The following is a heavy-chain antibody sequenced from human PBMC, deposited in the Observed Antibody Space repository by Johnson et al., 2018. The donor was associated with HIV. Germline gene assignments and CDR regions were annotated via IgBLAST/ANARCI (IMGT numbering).Heavy chain of an antibody. CDR3: AKDRDGYTLGAFDI. CDR2: ISCDGSNK. J-gene: IGHJ3*02. V-gene: IGHV3-30*18. D-gene: IGHD5-24*01. Sequence: QVQLVESGGGVVQPGRSLRFSCAASGFTFSSYGMHWVRQAPGKGLEWVAVISCDGSNKYYADSVKGRFTISRDNSKNTLYLQMNSLRPEDTAVYSCAKDRDGYTLGAFDIGGQGTMVTVSS. CDR1: GFTFSSYG.